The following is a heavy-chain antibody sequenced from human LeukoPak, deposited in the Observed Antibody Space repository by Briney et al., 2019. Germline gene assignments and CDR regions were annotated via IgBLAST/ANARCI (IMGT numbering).Heavy chain of an antibody. D-gene: IGHD4-23*01. CDR3: ARGIYGGNFKY. J-gene: IGHJ4*02. V-gene: IGHV4-38-2*02. CDR2: INHSGST. Sequence: SETLSLTCTVSGGSVSDYYWGWIRQPPGKGLVWIGSINHSGSTYYNPSLKSRVTISLDTSKNQFSLKLSSVTAADTAVYYCARGIYGGNFKYWGQGTLVTVSS. CDR1: GGSVSDYY.